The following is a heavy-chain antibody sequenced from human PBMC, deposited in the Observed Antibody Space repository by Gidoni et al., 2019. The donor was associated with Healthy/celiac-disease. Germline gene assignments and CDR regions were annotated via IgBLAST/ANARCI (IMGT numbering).Heavy chain of an antibody. CDR2: IKQDGSEK. J-gene: IGHJ4*02. Sequence: EVQLVESGGGLVQPGGSLRRSFAASGFPFSSYWMSWVRQAPGKGLEGVANIKQDGSEKYYVDSVKGRFTISRDNAKNSLYLQMNSLRAEETAVYYCARGKRWLGQATFDYWGQGTLVTVSS. CDR3: ARGKRWLGQATFDY. V-gene: IGHV3-7*01. CDR1: GFPFSSYW. D-gene: IGHD6-19*01.